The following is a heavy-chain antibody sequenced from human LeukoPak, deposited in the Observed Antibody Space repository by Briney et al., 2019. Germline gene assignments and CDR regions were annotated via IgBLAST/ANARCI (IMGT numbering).Heavy chain of an antibody. CDR2: MNPDSGNR. V-gene: IGHV1-8*01. CDR1: GYTFTSPD. CDR3: AREIPNYYGMDV. D-gene: IGHD2-2*02. J-gene: IGHJ6*02. Sequence: ASVKVSCKASGYTFTSPDINLVRQAPGQGLEWMGWMNPDSGNRGYAQKFQGRVTMTRNTSIRTAYLELSSLRSEDTAVYNCAREIPNYYGMDVWGQGTTVTVSS.